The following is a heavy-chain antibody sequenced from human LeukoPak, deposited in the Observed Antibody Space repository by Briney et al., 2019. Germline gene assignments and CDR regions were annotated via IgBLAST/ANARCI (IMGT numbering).Heavy chain of an antibody. CDR1: GYTFTSYY. D-gene: IGHD5-24*01. CDR3: ARAPVEMATIDGFDY. J-gene: IGHJ4*02. V-gene: IGHV1-46*01. Sequence: ASVKVSCTASGYTFTSYYMHWVRQAPGQGLEWMGIINPSGGSTSYAQKFQGRVTMTRDTSTSTVYMELSSLRSEDTAVYYCARAPVEMATIDGFDYWGQGTLVTVSS. CDR2: INPSGGST.